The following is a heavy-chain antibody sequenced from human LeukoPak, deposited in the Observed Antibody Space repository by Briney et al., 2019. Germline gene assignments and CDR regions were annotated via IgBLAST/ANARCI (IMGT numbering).Heavy chain of an antibody. Sequence: GGPVRLSCAASGFTFSSYAMHWVRQAPGKGLEWVAVISYDGSNKYYADSVKGRFTISRDNSKNTLYLQMNSLRAEDTAVYYCARDYGYYYGSGSYYIPDWGQGTLATVSS. V-gene: IGHV3-30-3*01. J-gene: IGHJ4*02. CDR2: ISYDGSNK. D-gene: IGHD3-10*01. CDR3: ARDYGYYYGSGSYYIPD. CDR1: GFTFSSYA.